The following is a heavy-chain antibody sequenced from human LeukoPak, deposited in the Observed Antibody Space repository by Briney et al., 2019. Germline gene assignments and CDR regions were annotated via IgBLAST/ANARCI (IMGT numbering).Heavy chain of an antibody. CDR3: ARTRSGYGWFDP. CDR2: IYWDDDK. CDR1: GFSLSTSGVG. D-gene: IGHD5-12*01. Sequence: GSGPTLVKPTQTLTLTCTFSGFSLSTSGVGVVWIRQPPGKALEWLALIYWDDDKRYSPSLKSRLTITKDTSKKQVVLTMTNMDPVDTATYYCARTRSGYGWFDPWGQGTLVTVSS. J-gene: IGHJ5*02. V-gene: IGHV2-5*02.